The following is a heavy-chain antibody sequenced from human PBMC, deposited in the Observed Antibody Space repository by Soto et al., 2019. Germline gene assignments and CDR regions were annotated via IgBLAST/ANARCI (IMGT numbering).Heavy chain of an antibody. V-gene: IGHV1-69*13. CDR3: ARGPPSSSWYDGWFDP. CDR2: IIPIFGTA. J-gene: IGHJ5*02. D-gene: IGHD6-13*01. Sequence: SVKVSCKASGGTFSSYAISWVRQAPGQGLEWMGGIIPIFGTANYAQKFQGRVTITADESTNTAYMELSSLRSEDTAVYYCARGPPSSSWYDGWFDPWGQGTLVTVSS. CDR1: GGTFSSYA.